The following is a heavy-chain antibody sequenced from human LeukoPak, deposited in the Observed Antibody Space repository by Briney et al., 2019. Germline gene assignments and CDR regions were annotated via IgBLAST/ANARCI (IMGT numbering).Heavy chain of an antibody. CDR3: ARDDRYSGSYYVFDY. CDR1: GYTFTSYG. D-gene: IGHD1-26*01. J-gene: IGHJ4*02. V-gene: IGHV1-18*01. CDR2: ISAYNGNT. Sequence: ASVKVSCKASGYTFTSYGISWVRQAPGQGLEWMGWISAYNGNTNYAQKFQGRVTITADESTSTAYMELSSLRSEDTAVYYCARDDRYSGSYYVFDYWGQGTLVTVSS.